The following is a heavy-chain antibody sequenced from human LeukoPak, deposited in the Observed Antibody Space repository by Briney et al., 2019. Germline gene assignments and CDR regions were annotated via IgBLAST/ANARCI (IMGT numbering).Heavy chain of an antibody. Sequence: GSTNYNPSLERRVTISVDTSKNQFSLKLTSVTAADTAVYYCARRPVHYGSPLGFDYFDYWGQGTLVTVSS. CDR3: ARRPVHYGSPLGFDYFDY. CDR2: GST. D-gene: IGHD3-10*01. V-gene: IGHV4-59*08. J-gene: IGHJ4*02.